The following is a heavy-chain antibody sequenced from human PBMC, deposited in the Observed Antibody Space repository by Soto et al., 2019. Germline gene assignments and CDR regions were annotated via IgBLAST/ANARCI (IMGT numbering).Heavy chain of an antibody. CDR3: ASGIYCSGGSCNQYNWFDP. CDR1: GGSISSSIYY. D-gene: IGHD2-15*01. CDR2: IYYSGST. J-gene: IGHJ5*02. Sequence: SETLSLTCTVSGGSISSSIYYWGWIRQPPGKGLEWIGSIYYSGSTYYNPSLKSRVTISVDTSKNQFSLKLSSVTAADTAVYYCASGIYCSGGSCNQYNWFDPWGQGTLVTVSS. V-gene: IGHV4-39*01.